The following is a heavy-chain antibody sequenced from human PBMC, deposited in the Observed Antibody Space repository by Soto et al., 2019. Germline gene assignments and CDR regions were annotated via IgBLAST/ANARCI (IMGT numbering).Heavy chain of an antibody. CDR2: IYYRGST. V-gene: IGHV4-59*01. Sequence: SETLSLTCTVSGGSISSYYWSWIRQPPGKGLEWIGYIYYRGSTNYNPSLKSRVTISVDTSKNQFSLKLSSVTAADTAVYYCAGGLGDSYGFKDYGDDYYYYYYMDVWGKGTTVTVSS. CDR1: GGSISSYY. D-gene: IGHD4-17*01. J-gene: IGHJ6*03. CDR3: AGGLGDSYGFKDYGDDYYYYYYMDV.